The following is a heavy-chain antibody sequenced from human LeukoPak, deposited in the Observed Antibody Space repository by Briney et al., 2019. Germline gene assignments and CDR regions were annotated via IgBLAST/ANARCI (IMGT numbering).Heavy chain of an antibody. Sequence: GGSLRLSCAASGFTVITNDMTWVRQAPGKGLEWVSVLYSDGNTKYADSVQGRFTISRDNSKNTLYLQMNSLRAEDTAVYYCAKDHAATHYYFDYWGQGTLVTVSS. D-gene: IGHD6-13*01. V-gene: IGHV3-53*01. CDR1: GFTVITND. CDR2: LYSDGNT. J-gene: IGHJ4*02. CDR3: AKDHAATHYYFDY.